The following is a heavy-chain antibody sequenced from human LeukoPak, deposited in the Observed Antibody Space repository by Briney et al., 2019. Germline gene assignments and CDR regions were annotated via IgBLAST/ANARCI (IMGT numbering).Heavy chain of an antibody. V-gene: IGHV3-7*01. Sequence: AGGSLRLSCAASGFTFGYFWMSWVRQAPGRGLQWVATMRGDGSHIYYVDSVKGRFTISRDNSKNTLYLQMNSLRAEDTAVYYCAKEVSIAVAGSDLYDAFDIWGQGTMVTVSS. CDR1: GFTFGYFW. D-gene: IGHD6-19*01. J-gene: IGHJ3*02. CDR2: MRGDGSHI. CDR3: AKEVSIAVAGSDLYDAFDI.